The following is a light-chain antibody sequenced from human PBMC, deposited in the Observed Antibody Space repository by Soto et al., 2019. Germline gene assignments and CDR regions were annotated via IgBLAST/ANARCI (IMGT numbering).Light chain of an antibody. CDR3: QQYDSSFT. CDR1: QHVTTTY. V-gene: IGKV3-20*01. J-gene: IGKJ4*01. Sequence: IVLTQSPATLSLSPGERATLSCTTSQHVTTTYIAWYQQTFGQAPRLLIYGASTRATGTPDRLTGGGFGTDFTLTISRVEPEDFAVYYCQQYDSSFTFGGGTKVEMK. CDR2: GAS.